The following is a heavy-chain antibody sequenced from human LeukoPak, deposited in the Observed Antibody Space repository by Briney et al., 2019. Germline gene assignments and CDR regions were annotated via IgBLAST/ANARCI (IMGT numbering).Heavy chain of an antibody. CDR3: ARAPGDGSFDY. CDR2: IYTSGST. CDR1: GGSISSYY. Sequence: SETLSLTCTVSGGSISSYYWSWIRQTLGKGLEWIGYIYTSGSTNYNPSLKSRGTISADTSKNQFSLKLSSVTAADTAVYYCARAPGDGSFDYWGQGTLVSVSS. V-gene: IGHV4-4*09. J-gene: IGHJ4*02. D-gene: IGHD1-26*01.